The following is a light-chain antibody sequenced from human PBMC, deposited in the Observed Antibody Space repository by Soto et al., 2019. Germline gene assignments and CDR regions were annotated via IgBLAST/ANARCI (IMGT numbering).Light chain of an antibody. Sequence: EIAMAQSPATLSVSPLERATLSCISSQSVSSNLAWYQQKPGQAPRLLIYGASTRATGIPARFSGSGSGTEFTLTISSLQSEDFAVYYCQQYNNWPPWTFGQGTKVDIK. V-gene: IGKV3-15*01. CDR1: QSVSSN. CDR3: QQYNNWPPWT. J-gene: IGKJ1*01. CDR2: GAS.